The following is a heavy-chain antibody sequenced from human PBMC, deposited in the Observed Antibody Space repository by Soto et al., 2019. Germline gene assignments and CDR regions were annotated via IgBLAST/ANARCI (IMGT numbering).Heavy chain of an antibody. J-gene: IGHJ4*02. D-gene: IGHD5-12*01. CDR2: ISWNSGSI. CDR3: AKDLINRDGYNFSPFDF. Sequence: EVQLVESGGGLVQPGRSRRLSCATSGFTFHDYAMHWVRQAPGKGLEWVSGISWNSGSIAYADSVRGRFTISRDNAKNSLYLQMNFLRAEDTALYYCAKDLINRDGYNFSPFDFWGQGTLVTVSS. V-gene: IGHV3-9*01. CDR1: GFTFHDYA.